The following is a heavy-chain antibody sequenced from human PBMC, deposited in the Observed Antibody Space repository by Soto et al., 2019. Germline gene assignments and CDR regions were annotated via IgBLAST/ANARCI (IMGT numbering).Heavy chain of an antibody. CDR3: ARFGYGGASYYFDY. D-gene: IGHD4-17*01. V-gene: IGHV1-45*02. Sequence: SVKVSCKASGYTFTCCSLHWLQQAPGQGLERMRWITLYNGNTNYAKKFQGRVTITRDMSLRTAYIELSSLRPEDSAVYYWARFGYGGASYYFDYWGQGTLVTVSS. CDR1: GYTFTCCS. CDR2: ITLYNGNT. J-gene: IGHJ4*02.